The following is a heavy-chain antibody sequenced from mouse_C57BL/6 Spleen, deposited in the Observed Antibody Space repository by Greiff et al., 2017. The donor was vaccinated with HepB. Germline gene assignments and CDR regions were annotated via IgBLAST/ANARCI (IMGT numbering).Heavy chain of an antibody. CDR2: IDPSDSYT. J-gene: IGHJ2*01. CDR3: ARRSILFDY. CDR1: GYTFTSYW. V-gene: IGHV1-69*01. Sequence: QVQLQQPGAELVMPGASVKLSCKASGYTFTSYWMHWVKQRPGQGLEWIGEIDPSDSYTNYNQKFKGKSTLTVDKSSSTAYMQLSSLTSEDSAVYYCARRSILFDYWGQGTTLTVSS. D-gene: IGHD2-10*02.